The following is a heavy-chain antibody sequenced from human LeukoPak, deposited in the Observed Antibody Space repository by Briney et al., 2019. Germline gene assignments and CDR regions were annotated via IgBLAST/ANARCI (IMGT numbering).Heavy chain of an antibody. CDR2: ISSSSSYI. V-gene: IGHV3-21*01. J-gene: IGHJ4*02. D-gene: IGHD7-27*01. CDR1: GFTFSDYY. CDR3: ARDFNSGYFDY. Sequence: GGSLRLSCAASGFTFSDYYMNWVRQAPGKGLEWVSSISSSSSYIYYADSVKGRFTISRDNAKNSLYLQMNSLRAEDTAVYYCARDFNSGYFDYWGQGTLVTVSS.